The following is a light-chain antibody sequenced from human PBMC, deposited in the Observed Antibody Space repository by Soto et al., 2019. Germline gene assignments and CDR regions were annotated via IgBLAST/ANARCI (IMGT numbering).Light chain of an antibody. J-gene: IGKJ2*01. V-gene: IGKV1-5*03. Sequence: VLMTQSPSTLSASVGDRVIITCRASQNINNWLAWYQQKPGQPPKLMIYKASILEGGVPSSFSGSGSGTEFTLTISSLQPDDFATNFCQQYDSHPYTFGQGTNLEIK. CDR1: QNINNW. CDR2: KAS. CDR3: QQYDSHPYT.